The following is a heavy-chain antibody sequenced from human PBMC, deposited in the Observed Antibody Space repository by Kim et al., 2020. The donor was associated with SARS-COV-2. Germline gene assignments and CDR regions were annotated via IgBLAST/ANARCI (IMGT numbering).Heavy chain of an antibody. Sequence: SETLSLTCAVYGGSFSGYYWSWIRQPPGKGLEWIGEINHSGSTNYNPSLKSRVTISVDTSKNQFSLKLSSVTAADTAVYYCARRGRLLWFGELLKNNWFDPWGQGTLVTVSS. CDR3: ARRGRLLWFGELLKNNWFDP. D-gene: IGHD3-10*01. J-gene: IGHJ5*02. CDR1: GGSFSGYY. V-gene: IGHV4-34*01. CDR2: INHSGST.